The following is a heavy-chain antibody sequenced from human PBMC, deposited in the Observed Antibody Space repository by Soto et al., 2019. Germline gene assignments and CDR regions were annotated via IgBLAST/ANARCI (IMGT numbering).Heavy chain of an antibody. D-gene: IGHD6-6*01. CDR2: TYYRSKWYN. CDR1: GDSVSSNSAA. J-gene: IGHJ1*01. Sequence: KQSQTLSLTCAISGDSVSSNSAAWNWIRQSPSRGLEWLGRTYYRSKWYNDYAVSVKSRITINPDTSKNQFSLQLNSVTPEDTAVYYCARGERYSSLSHFQHWGQGTLVTVSS. CDR3: ARGERYSSLSHFQH. V-gene: IGHV6-1*01.